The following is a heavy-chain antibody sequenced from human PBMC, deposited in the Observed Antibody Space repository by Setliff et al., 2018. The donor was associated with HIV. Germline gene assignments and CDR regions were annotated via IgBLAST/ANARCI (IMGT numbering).Heavy chain of an antibody. CDR1: GFNFNVYS. CDR2: ISSDTNTI. D-gene: IGHD2-2*01. Sequence: GGSLRLSCAASGFNFNVYSMNWVRQAPGKGLEWISYISSDTNTINYKDSVKGRFTISRDNAKNLLYLQMNSLRAEDMAVYYCARSVEGALDYWGRGTLVTVSS. J-gene: IGHJ4*02. V-gene: IGHV3-48*01. CDR3: ARSVEGALDY.